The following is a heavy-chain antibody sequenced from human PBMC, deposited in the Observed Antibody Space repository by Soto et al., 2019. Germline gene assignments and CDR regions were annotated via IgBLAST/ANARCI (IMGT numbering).Heavy chain of an antibody. V-gene: IGHV4-30-4*01. CDR2: IYYSGST. J-gene: IGHJ6*02. Sequence: SETLSLTCTVSGGSISSGDYYWSWIRQPPGKGLEWIGYIYYSGSTYYNPSLKSRVTISVDTSKNQFSLKLSSVTAADTAVYYCARDQWSTVTTDYYYYGMDVWGQGTTVTVSS. D-gene: IGHD4-17*01. CDR3: ARDQWSTVTTDYYYYGMDV. CDR1: GGSISSGDYY.